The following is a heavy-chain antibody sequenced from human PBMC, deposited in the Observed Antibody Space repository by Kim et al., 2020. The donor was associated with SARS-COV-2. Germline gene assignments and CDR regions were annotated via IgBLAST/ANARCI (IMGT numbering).Heavy chain of an antibody. V-gene: IGHV4-59*13. CDR2: IYYNGST. J-gene: IGHJ5*02. D-gene: IGHD2-2*01. CDR3: ARGQYCSRTFCYLPVNWLDP. Sequence: SETLSLTCTVSGGSISSYYWSWIRQPPGKGLEWIGYIYYNGSTNYNPSLKNRVTISVDTSRNQFSLKLTSVTAADTAVYHCARGQYCSRTFCYLPVNWLDPWGQGTLLTVSS. CDR1: GGSISSYY.